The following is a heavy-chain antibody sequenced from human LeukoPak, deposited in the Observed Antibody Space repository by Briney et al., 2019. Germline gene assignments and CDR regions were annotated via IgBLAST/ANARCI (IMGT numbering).Heavy chain of an antibody. CDR3: AKGGQEFDS. CDR2: INPTGGST. V-gene: IGHV1-46*01. Sequence: ASVKVSCKASGYSFSTYYIHWVRQAPGQGLEWMGIINPTGGSTTYAQEFQGRVTMTRDTSTSTVYMELSSLRSEDTAVYYCAKGGQEFDSWGQGTLVTVSA. CDR1: GYSFSTYY. J-gene: IGHJ5*01.